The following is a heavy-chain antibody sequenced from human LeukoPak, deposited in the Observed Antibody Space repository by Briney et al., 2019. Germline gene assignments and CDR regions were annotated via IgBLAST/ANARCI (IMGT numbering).Heavy chain of an antibody. V-gene: IGHV4-59*01. D-gene: IGHD1-20*01. CDR1: GGSISSYY. CDR2: IYYSGST. J-gene: IGHJ4*02. Sequence: SETLSLTCTVSGGSISSYYWSWTRQPPGKGLEWIGYIYYSGSTNYNPSLKSRVTISVDTSKNQFSLKLSSVTAADTAVYYCARGSNQDITGDFDYWGQGTLVTVSS. CDR3: ARGSNQDITGDFDY.